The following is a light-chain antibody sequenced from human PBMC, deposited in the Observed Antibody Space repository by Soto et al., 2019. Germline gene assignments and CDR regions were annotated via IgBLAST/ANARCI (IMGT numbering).Light chain of an antibody. Sequence: EIVMTQSPATLSVSPGERATLSCRASQSVSSNLAWYQQKPGQTPRLLIYGASIRATGIPARFSGSGSGTEFTLTISSLQSEDFAVYYCQQYNNWPPPYTFGQGTKLEIK. V-gene: IGKV3-15*01. CDR1: QSVSSN. CDR3: QQYNNWPPPYT. CDR2: GAS. J-gene: IGKJ2*01.